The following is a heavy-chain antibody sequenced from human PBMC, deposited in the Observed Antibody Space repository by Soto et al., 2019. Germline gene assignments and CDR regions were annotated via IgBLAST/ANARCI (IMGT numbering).Heavy chain of an antibody. Sequence: QITLKESGPTLVKPTQTLTLTCTFSGFSLSTSGVGVGWIRQPPGKALEWLALIYWDDDKRYSPSLKSRLTITQDTSKHQVVLTMTNMYPVDTATYYCAHMAWSGYIFDYWGQGTLVTVSS. CDR1: GFSLSTSGVG. V-gene: IGHV2-5*02. CDR3: AHMAWSGYIFDY. CDR2: IYWDDDK. J-gene: IGHJ4*02. D-gene: IGHD3-3*01.